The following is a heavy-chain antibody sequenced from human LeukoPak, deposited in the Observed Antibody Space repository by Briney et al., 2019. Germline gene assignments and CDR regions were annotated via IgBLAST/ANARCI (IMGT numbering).Heavy chain of an antibody. Sequence: GASVKVSCKASGGTFSSYAISWVRQAPGQGLEWMGGIIPIFGTANYAQKFQGRVTITADESTSTAYMELSSLRSEDTAVYYCASVEDIVVVPAALDYWGQETLVTVSS. CDR1: GGTFSSYA. CDR3: ASVEDIVVVPAALDY. CDR2: IIPIFGTA. V-gene: IGHV1-69*13. D-gene: IGHD2-2*01. J-gene: IGHJ4*02.